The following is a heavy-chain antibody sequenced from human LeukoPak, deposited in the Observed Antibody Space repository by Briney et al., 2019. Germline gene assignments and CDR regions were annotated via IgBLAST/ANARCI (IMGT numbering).Heavy chain of an antibody. CDR2: ISGSGGSA. CDR3: AKDCGGDCYPLRYYFGMDV. CDR1: GFTFSSYA. D-gene: IGHD2-21*02. Sequence: PGASLRLSCAPSGFTFSSYAMSWVSQAPGEGLEWVLAISGSGGSAHYADSVRGRFTISRDNSKNTQYLEMNTLRAEDTAVYYCAKDCGGDCYPLRYYFGMDVWGQGTTVTVSS. J-gene: IGHJ6*02. V-gene: IGHV3-23*01.